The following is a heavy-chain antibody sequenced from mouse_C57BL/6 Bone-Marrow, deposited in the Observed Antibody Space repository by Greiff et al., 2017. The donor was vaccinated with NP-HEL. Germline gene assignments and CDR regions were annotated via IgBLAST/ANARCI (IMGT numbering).Heavy chain of an antibody. Sequence: QVHVKQSGAELARPGASVKLSCKASGYTFTSYGISWVKQRTGQGLEWIGEIYPRSGNTYYNEKFKGKATLTADKSSSTAYMELRSLTSEDSAVYFCARGMTVERFAYWGQGTLVTVSA. CDR3: ARGMTVERFAY. D-gene: IGHD1-1*01. J-gene: IGHJ3*01. CDR1: GYTFTSYG. V-gene: IGHV1-81*01. CDR2: IYPRSGNT.